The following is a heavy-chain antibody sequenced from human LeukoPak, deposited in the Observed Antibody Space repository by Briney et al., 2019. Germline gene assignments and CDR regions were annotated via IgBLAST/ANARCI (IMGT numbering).Heavy chain of an antibody. CDR3: AREGGQVWSPYYYYGMDV. J-gene: IGHJ6*04. V-gene: IGHV3-33*01. Sequence: GGTLRLSCAACGFTFNSYGMHWVRQAPGKGLEGVAVIWYDGSNKYYADSVKGRFTISRDNSKNTLYLQMNSLRGEDRAVYYCAREGGQVWSPYYYYGMDVWGKGTTVTVSS. CDR2: IWYDGSNK. D-gene: IGHD5-18*01. CDR1: GFTFNSYG.